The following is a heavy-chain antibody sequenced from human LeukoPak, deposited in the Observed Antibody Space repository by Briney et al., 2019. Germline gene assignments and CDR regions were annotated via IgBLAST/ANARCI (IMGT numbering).Heavy chain of an antibody. CDR2: MNPNSGNT. D-gene: IGHD1-26*01. CDR1: GGTFSSYT. Sequence: ASVKVSCKASGGTFSSYTITWVRQATGQGLEWMGWMNPNSGNTGYAQKFQGRVTITRNTSISTAYMELSSLRSEDTAVYYCARGPSIVGAHFDYWGQGTLVTVSS. J-gene: IGHJ4*02. V-gene: IGHV1-8*03. CDR3: ARGPSIVGAHFDY.